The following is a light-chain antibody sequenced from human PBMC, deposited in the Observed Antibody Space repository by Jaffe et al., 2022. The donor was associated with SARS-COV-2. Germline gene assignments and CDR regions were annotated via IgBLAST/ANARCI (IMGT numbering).Light chain of an antibody. CDR2: GAS. V-gene: IGKV3-15*01. CDR1: QSVGSN. CDR3: HQYNNWPLT. J-gene: IGKJ4*01. Sequence: EIVMTQSPATLSVSPGERVTLSCRASQSVGSNLAWYQEKPGQAHRLLIYGASSRATGIPVRFSGIGSGTEFTLTISSLQSEDFAVYYCHQYNNWPLTFGGGTKVEIK.